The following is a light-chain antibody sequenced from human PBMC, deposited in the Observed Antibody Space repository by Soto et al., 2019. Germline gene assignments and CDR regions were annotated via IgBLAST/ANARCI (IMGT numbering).Light chain of an antibody. J-gene: IGLJ1*01. CDR2: EVN. Sequence: QSVLTQPASVSGSPGQSITISCTGTTSDVGGSNHVAWYQQHPGKAPKLIIYEVNSRPSGVSNRFSGSKSGNTASLTISGLQAEDEADYYCISYITTSTSYVFGTGTKLTVL. V-gene: IGLV2-14*01. CDR3: ISYITTSTSYV. CDR1: TSDVGGSNH.